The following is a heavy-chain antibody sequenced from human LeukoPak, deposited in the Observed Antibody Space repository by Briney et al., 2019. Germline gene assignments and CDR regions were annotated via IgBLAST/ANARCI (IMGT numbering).Heavy chain of an antibody. J-gene: IGHJ4*02. D-gene: IGHD3-10*01. CDR2: ISSSGSTI. V-gene: IGHV3-11*01. CDR3: ARDGIAGSYTLFDY. CDR1: GFTFSDYY. Sequence: GGSLTLSCAASGFTFSDYYMSWIRQAPGKGLEWVSYISSSGSTIYYADPVKGRFTISRDNAKNSLYLQMNSLRAEDTAVYYCARDGIAGSYTLFDYWGQGTLVTVSS.